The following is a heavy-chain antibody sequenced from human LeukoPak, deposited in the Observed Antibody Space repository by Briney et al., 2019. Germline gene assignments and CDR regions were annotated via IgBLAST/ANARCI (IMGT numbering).Heavy chain of an antibody. J-gene: IGHJ3*02. V-gene: IGHV3-21*01. CDR1: GFTFSDYI. Sequence: GGSPRLSCAASGFTFSDYIMNWVRQAPGKGLEWVSYISSSSNYIYYADSVKGRFTISRDNAKNSLYLQMNCLRAEDTAVYYCARECMDTTMVDAFDIWGQGTMVTVSS. CDR3: ARECMDTTMVDAFDI. CDR2: ISSSSNYI. D-gene: IGHD5-18*01.